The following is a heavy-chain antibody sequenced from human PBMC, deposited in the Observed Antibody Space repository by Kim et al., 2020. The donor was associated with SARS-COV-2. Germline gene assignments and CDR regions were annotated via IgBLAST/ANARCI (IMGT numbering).Heavy chain of an antibody. J-gene: IGHJ6*03. CDR2: IWYDGSNK. CDR1: GFTFSSYG. D-gene: IGHD2-2*02. CDR3: ARDQGSIVVVPAAIRRRDYYYMDV. V-gene: IGHV3-33*01. Sequence: GGSLRLSCAASGFTFSSYGMHWVRQAPGKGLEWVAVIWYDGSNKYYADSVKGRFTISRDNSKNTLYLQMNSLRAEDTAVYYCARDQGSIVVVPAAIRRRDYYYMDVWGKGTTVTVSS.